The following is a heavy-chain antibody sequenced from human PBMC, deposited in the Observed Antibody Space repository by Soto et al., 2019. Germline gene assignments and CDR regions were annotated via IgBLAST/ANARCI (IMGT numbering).Heavy chain of an antibody. J-gene: IGHJ4*02. CDR3: ARGLSLYDSSGYFYY. CDR1: GGSFSGYY. CDR2: INHSGST. Sequence: PSETLSLTCAVYGGSFSGYYWSWIRQPPGKGLEWIGEINHSGSTNYNPSLKSRVTISVDTSKNQFSLKLSSVTAADTAVYYCARGLSLYDSSGYFYYWGQGTQVTVSS. D-gene: IGHD3-22*01. V-gene: IGHV4-34*01.